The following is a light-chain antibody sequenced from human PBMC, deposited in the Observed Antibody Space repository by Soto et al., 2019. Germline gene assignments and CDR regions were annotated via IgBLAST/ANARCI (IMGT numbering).Light chain of an antibody. CDR1: QSISSY. J-gene: IGKJ1*01. V-gene: IGKV1-39*01. Sequence: DIQMTLSTSSLSASVGDRVTITCRASQSISSYLNWYQQKLGKAPKLLIYAASSLQSGVPSRFSGSGSGTDFTLTISSLQPEDFATYYCQQSYSTPWTVGQGTKVEIK. CDR3: QQSYSTPWT. CDR2: AAS.